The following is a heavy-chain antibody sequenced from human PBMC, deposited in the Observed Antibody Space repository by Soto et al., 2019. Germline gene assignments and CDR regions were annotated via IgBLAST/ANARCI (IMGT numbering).Heavy chain of an antibody. CDR3: ARDRRIAMVQGVRDAFDV. Sequence: GGSLRLSCAASGFTFSSYSMNWVRQAPGKGLEWVSSISSSSSYIYYADSVKGRFTISRDNAKNSLYLQMNSLRAEDTAVYYCARDRRIAMVQGVRDAFDVWGQGTMVTVSS. V-gene: IGHV3-21*01. CDR1: GFTFSSYS. CDR2: ISSSSSYI. J-gene: IGHJ3*01. D-gene: IGHD3-10*01.